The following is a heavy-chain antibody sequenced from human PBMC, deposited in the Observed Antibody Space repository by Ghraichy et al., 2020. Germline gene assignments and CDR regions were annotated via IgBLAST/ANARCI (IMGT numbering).Heavy chain of an antibody. CDR3: ARVKIAAGHNWFVP. Sequence: GGSLRLSCAASGFTFSDYYMSWIRQAPGKGLEWVSYISSSSSYTNYADSVKGRFTISRDNAKNSLYPQMNSLRAEDTAVYYCARVKIAAGHNWFVPWGQGTLVTVSS. CDR2: ISSSSSYT. CDR1: GFTFSDYY. V-gene: IGHV3-11*06. J-gene: IGHJ5*02. D-gene: IGHD6-6*01.